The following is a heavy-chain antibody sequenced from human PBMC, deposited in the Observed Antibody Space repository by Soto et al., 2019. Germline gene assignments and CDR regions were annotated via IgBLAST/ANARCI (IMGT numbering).Heavy chain of an antibody. Sequence: QVQLVQSGAEVKKPGSSVKVSCKASGGTFSSYAISWVRQAPGQGLEWMGGIIPIFGTANYAQKFQGRVTITADESTSTAYMELSSLRYEATAVYYCASGYYDSSGPVLAFDIWGQGTMVTVSS. V-gene: IGHV1-69*12. CDR3: ASGYYDSSGPVLAFDI. D-gene: IGHD3-22*01. J-gene: IGHJ3*02. CDR2: IIPIFGTA. CDR1: GGTFSSYA.